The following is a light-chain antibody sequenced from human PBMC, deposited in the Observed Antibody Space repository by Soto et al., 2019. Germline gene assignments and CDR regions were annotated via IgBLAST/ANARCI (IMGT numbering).Light chain of an antibody. V-gene: IGKV1-39*02. CDR3: QLQST. CDR2: AAS. J-gene: IGKJ1*01. Sequence: DIQMTQSPSSLSASVGDRVTITCRASQSISSYLNWYQQKPGKAPKLLIYAASSLQSGVPSRFSGSGSGTDFTLTISSLQSEDFAVYYCQLQSTFGQGTKVEIK. CDR1: QSISSY.